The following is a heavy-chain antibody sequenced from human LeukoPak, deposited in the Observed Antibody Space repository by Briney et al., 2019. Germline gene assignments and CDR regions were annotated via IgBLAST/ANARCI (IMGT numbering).Heavy chain of an antibody. CDR3: ARADIVATITYYFDY. J-gene: IGHJ4*02. CDR2: ISSSSSYI. V-gene: IGHV3-21*01. D-gene: IGHD5-12*01. Sequence: PGGSLRLSCAASGFTFSSYSMNWVRQAPGKGLEWVSSISSSSSYIYYAGSVKGRFTISRDNAKNSLYLQMNSLRAEDTAVYYCARADIVATITYYFDYWGQGTLVTVSS. CDR1: GFTFSSYS.